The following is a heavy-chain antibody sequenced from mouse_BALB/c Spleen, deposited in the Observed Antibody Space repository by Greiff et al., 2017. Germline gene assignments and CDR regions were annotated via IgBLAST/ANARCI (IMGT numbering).Heavy chain of an antibody. CDR2: ISYSGST. Sequence: EVKLLESGPGLVKPSQSLSLTCTVTGYSITSDYAWNWIRQFPGNKLEWMGYISYSGSTSYNPSLKSRISITRDTSKNQFFLQLNSVTTEDTATYYCARGEGGLRRALYYAMDYWGQGTSVTVSS. J-gene: IGHJ4*01. CDR3: ARGEGGLRRALYYAMDY. V-gene: IGHV3-2*02. CDR1: GYSITSDYA. D-gene: IGHD2-4*01.